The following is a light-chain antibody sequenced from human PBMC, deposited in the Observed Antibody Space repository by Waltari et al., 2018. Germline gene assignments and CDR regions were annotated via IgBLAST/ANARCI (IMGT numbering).Light chain of an antibody. CDR1: RSDVGSYNL. Sequence: QSALTQPASVSGSPGQSITISCTGTRSDVGSYNLVSWYPQHPGKAPKLMIYEGSKRPSGVSNRFSGSKSGNTASLTISGLQAEDEADYYCCSYAGSYVFGTGTKVTVL. J-gene: IGLJ1*01. CDR3: CSYAGSYV. V-gene: IGLV2-23*01. CDR2: EGS.